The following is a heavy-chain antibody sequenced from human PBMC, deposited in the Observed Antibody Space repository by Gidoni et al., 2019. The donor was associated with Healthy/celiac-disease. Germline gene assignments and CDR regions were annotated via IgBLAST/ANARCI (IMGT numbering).Heavy chain of an antibody. CDR3: ATDVVGTAHSRWTPPPNAFDI. D-gene: IGHD2-21*02. CDR1: GSTLTKLS. CDR2: FDPEDGET. Sequence: QVQLVQSGAELKKPGALVKFSCKFSGSTLTKLSMHWVRQAPGKGLEWMGGFDPEDGETIYAQKFQGRVTMTEDTSTDTAYMELSSLRSEDTAVYYCATDVVGTAHSRWTPPPNAFDIWGQGTMVTVAS. V-gene: IGHV1-24*01. J-gene: IGHJ3*02.